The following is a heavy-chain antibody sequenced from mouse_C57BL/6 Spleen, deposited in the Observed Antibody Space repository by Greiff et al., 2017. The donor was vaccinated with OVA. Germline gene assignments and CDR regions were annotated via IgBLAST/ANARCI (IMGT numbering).Heavy chain of an antibody. CDR1: GYSITSGYY. J-gene: IGHJ3*01. D-gene: IGHD2-5*01. Sequence: EVKLVESGPGLVKPSQSLSLTCSVTGYSITSGYYWNWIRQFPGNKLEWMGYISYDGSNNYNPSLKNRISITRDTSKNQFFLKLNSVTTEDTATYYCARDYYSNGGFAYWGQGTLVTVSA. CDR3: ARDYYSNGGFAY. V-gene: IGHV3-6*01. CDR2: ISYDGSN.